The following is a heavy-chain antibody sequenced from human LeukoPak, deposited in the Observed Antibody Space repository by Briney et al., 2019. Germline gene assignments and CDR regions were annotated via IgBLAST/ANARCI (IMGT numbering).Heavy chain of an antibody. CDR3: AREPGRYSSGWYVNDY. CDR1: GYTFTGYY. CDR2: INPNSGGT. Sequence: ASVKVSCKASGYTFTGYYMQWVRQAPGQGLEWMGRINPNSGGTNYAQKFQGRVTMTRDTSISTAYMELSRLRSDDTAVYYCAREPGRYSSGWYVNDYWGQGTLVTVSS. J-gene: IGHJ4*02. V-gene: IGHV1-2*06. D-gene: IGHD6-19*01.